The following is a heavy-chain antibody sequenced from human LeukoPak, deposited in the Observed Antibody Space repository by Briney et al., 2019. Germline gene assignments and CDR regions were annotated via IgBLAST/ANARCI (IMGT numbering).Heavy chain of an antibody. J-gene: IGHJ3*02. CDR2: IIPIFGTA. D-gene: IGHD2-15*01. CDR3: ARGQTYCSGGSCYPLSYAFDI. V-gene: IGHV1-69*06. CDR1: GGTFSSYA. Sequence: SVKVSCEASGGTFSSYAISWVRQAPGQGLEWMGGIIPIFGTANYAQKFQGRVTITADKSTSTAYMELSSLRSEDTAVYYCARGQTYCSGGSCYPLSYAFDIWGQGTMVTVSS.